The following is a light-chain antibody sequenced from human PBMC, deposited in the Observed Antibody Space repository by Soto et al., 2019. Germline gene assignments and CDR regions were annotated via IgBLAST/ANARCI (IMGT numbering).Light chain of an antibody. CDR2: GAS. CDR1: QSVSSN. Sequence: EIVMTQSPATLSVSPGERATLSCRASQSVSSNLAWYQQKPGQAPSLLIYGASTRPTGISARFSGSRSGTEFTLTISRLQSEDFALYYRQQYNNSPTFGRGTKVEIK. V-gene: IGKV3-15*01. J-gene: IGKJ4*01. CDR3: QQYNNSPT.